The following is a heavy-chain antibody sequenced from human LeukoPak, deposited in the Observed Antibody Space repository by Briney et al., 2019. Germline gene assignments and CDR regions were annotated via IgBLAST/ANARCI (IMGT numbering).Heavy chain of an antibody. V-gene: IGHV4-59*12. CDR2: IYYSGST. J-gene: IGHJ4*02. D-gene: IGHD2-21*01. Sequence: PSETLSLTCTVSGGSINTYFWSWIRQPPGKGLEWIGYIYYSGSTNYNPSLKSRVTMSVDTSKNQFSLKLSSVTAADTAVYYCARGPNSALWGQGTLVTVSS. CDR1: GGSINTYF. CDR3: ARGPNSAL.